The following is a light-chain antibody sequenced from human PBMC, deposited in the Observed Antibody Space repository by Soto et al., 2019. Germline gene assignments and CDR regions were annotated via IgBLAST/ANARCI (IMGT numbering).Light chain of an antibody. J-gene: IGLJ3*02. V-gene: IGLV3-21*02. CDR3: QVWVDNSDHTGV. CDR1: NIGTKS. Sequence: SYELTQPPSVSVAPGQTATITCGGNNIGTKSVHWYQQKPGQAPVLVVFHDRDRPSGIPDRFSGSHSGNTATLNISRVEAGDEADYYCQVWVDNSDHTGVFGVGTKLTVL. CDR2: HDR.